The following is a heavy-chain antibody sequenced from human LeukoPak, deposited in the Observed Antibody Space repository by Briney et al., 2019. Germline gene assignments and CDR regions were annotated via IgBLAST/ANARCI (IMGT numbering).Heavy chain of an antibody. Sequence: GESLKISCKGSGYTFTNYWIGWVRQMPGEGLEWMEIIYPGDSDTRYSPSFQGQVTISADKSISTAYLQWSSLKASDTAMYYCARRRAVRAVTYFDYWGQGTLVTVSS. D-gene: IGHD3-10*01. CDR1: GYTFTNYW. CDR2: IYPGDSDT. J-gene: IGHJ4*02. V-gene: IGHV5-51*01. CDR3: ARRRAVRAVTYFDY.